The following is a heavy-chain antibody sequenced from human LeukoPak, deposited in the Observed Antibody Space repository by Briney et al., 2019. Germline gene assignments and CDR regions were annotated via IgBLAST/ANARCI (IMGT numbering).Heavy chain of an antibody. J-gene: IGHJ4*02. CDR1: GFTFSSYS. V-gene: IGHV3-21*01. CDR3: AKGVNYYDSRYY. D-gene: IGHD3-22*01. Sequence: GGSLRLSCAASGFTFSSYSMNWVRQAPGEGLEWVSSISSSSSYIYYADSVKGRFTISRDNAKNSLYLQMNSLRAEDTAVYYCAKGVNYYDSRYYWGQGTLVTVSS. CDR2: ISSSSSYI.